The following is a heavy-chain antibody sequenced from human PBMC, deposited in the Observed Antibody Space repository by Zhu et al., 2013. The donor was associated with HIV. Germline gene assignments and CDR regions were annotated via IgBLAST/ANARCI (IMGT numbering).Heavy chain of an antibody. CDR1: GYTFTNYY. D-gene: IGHD3-10*01. V-gene: IGHV1-46*01. Sequence: QVELVQSGAEVKKPGASVKVSCRTSGYTFTNYYIHWLRQAPGQGLEWVGRISPSGGSTTFAQKFQGRITMTKDTSTNTVYMELRSLKSEDTAVYYCARDPQVLWFGELLDYWGQGSQVTVSS. J-gene: IGHJ4*02. CDR3: ARDPQVLWFGELLDY. CDR2: ISPSGGST.